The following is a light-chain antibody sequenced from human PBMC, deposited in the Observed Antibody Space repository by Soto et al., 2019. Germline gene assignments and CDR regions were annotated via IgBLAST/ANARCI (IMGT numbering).Light chain of an antibody. V-gene: IGKV3-20*01. Sequence: ELVLTQSPGTLSLSPGERATLSCRASQTIDSSYLAWLRQKPGQAPRLLIYAASSRPTGIPDRFSGSGSGTYFTLTISRLEPEDFAVYYCQYYVTSPTFGGGTKVEIK. CDR3: QYYVTSPT. CDR2: AAS. J-gene: IGKJ4*01. CDR1: QTIDSSY.